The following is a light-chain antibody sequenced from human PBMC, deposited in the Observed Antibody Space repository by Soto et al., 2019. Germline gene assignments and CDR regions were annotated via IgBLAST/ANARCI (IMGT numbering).Light chain of an antibody. CDR3: SSYTSSSTHPV. J-gene: IGLJ1*01. V-gene: IGLV2-14*01. CDR1: SSDVGGYNY. CDR2: DVS. Sequence: QSVRARGAAGSGCPGHSITISCTGTSSDVGGYNYVSWYQQHPGKAPKLMIYDVSNRPSGVSNRFSGSKSGNTASLTISGLQAEDEADYYCSSYTSSSTHPVFGTGT.